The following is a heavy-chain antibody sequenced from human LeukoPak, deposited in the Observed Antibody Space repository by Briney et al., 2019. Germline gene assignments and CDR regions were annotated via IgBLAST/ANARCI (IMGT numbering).Heavy chain of an antibody. Sequence: GGSLRLSCAASGFTFSSYWMHWVRQAPGKGLEWVAVISYDGSNKYYADSVKGRFAISRDNSKNTLYLQMNSLRAEDTAVYYCARSFRVYSLPDAFDIWGQGTMVTVSS. J-gene: IGHJ3*02. CDR2: ISYDGSNK. V-gene: IGHV3-30*09. CDR3: ARSFRVYSLPDAFDI. D-gene: IGHD2-21*01. CDR1: GFTFSSYW.